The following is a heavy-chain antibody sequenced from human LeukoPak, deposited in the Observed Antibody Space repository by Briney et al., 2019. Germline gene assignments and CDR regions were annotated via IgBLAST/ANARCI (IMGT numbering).Heavy chain of an antibody. J-gene: IGHJ4*02. V-gene: IGHV4-34*01. CDR2: INHSGST. CDR3: AKSSSWYGVDY. Sequence: SETLSLTCAAYGGSFSGYYWSWIRQPPGKGLEWIGEINHSGSTNYNPSLKSRVTISVDTSKNQFSLKLSSVTAADTAVYYCAKSSSWYGVDYWGQGTLVTVSS. CDR1: GGSFSGYY. D-gene: IGHD6-13*01.